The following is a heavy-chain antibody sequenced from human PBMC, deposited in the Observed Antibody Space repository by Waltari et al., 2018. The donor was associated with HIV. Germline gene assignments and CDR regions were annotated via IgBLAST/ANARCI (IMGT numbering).Heavy chain of an antibody. CDR2: IIPAFGTA. CDR3: ARDHRGNKLLYGMDV. CDR1: GGTFSSYA. V-gene: IGHV1-69*01. J-gene: IGHJ6*02. Sequence: QVQLVQSGAEVKKPGSSVRVSCKVSGGTFSSYAINWVRQAPRQGLEWMGGIIPAFGTANYAERFQGRVTITADEYTSTAYMDLSSLRSEDTVVYFCARDHRGNKLLYGMDVWGQGTTVTV.